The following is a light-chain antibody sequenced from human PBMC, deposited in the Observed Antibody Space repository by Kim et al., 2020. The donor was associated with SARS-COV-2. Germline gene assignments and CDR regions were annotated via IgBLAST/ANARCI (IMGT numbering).Light chain of an antibody. CDR2: DVI. V-gene: IGLV2-14*03. Sequence: HSITFSCTGTSSAVGSYASVSWYPHHPGTAPHLMIYDVINRPTGVSYRLSGSKAGSTASLTISELQAENEADYYCSSYSITSTLVVFGGGTKVTVL. CDR1: SSAVGSYAS. CDR3: SSYSITSTLVV. J-gene: IGLJ3*02.